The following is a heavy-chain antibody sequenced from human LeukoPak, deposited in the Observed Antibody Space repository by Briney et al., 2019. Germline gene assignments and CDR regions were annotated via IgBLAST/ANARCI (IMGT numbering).Heavy chain of an antibody. V-gene: IGHV4-39*01. CDR2: IYYSGST. CDR3: ARVHYDILTGYPDW. D-gene: IGHD3-9*01. Sequence: SETLSLACTVSGGSISSSSYYWGWIRQPPGKGLEWIGSIYYSGSTYYNPSLKSRVTISVDTSKNQFSLKLSSVTAADTAVYYCARVHYDILTGYPDWWGQGTLVTVSS. CDR1: GGSISSSSYY. J-gene: IGHJ4*02.